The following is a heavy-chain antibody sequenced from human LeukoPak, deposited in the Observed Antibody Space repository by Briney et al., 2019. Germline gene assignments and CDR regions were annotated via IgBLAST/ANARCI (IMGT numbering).Heavy chain of an antibody. J-gene: IGHJ6*03. D-gene: IGHD3-10*01. CDR3: AMQPMVRGVIMDV. V-gene: IGHV3-23*01. CDR1: GFTFSSYA. Sequence: GGSLRLSCAASGFTFSSYAMSWVRQAPGKGLEWVSAISGSGGSTYHADSVKGRFTISRDNSKNMLYLQMNSLRAEDTAVYYCAMQPMVRGVIMDVWGKGTTVTVSS. CDR2: ISGSGGST.